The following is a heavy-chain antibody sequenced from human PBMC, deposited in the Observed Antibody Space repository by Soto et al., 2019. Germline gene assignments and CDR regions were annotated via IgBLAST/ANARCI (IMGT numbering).Heavy chain of an antibody. Sequence: EVQLVESGGGLVKPGGSLRLSCAASGFTFSSYSMNWVRQAPGKGLEWVSSISSSSSYIYYADSVKGRFTISRDNAKNSLYLQMNSLRAEDKAVYYCASDSGWYFDYWGQGTLVTVSS. D-gene: IGHD6-19*01. V-gene: IGHV3-21*01. CDR1: GFTFSSYS. J-gene: IGHJ4*02. CDR2: ISSSSSYI. CDR3: ASDSGWYFDY.